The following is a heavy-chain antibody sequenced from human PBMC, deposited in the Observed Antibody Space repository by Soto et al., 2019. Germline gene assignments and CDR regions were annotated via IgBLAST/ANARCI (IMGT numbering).Heavy chain of an antibody. V-gene: IGHV1-18*01. J-gene: IGHJ4*02. D-gene: IGHD2-15*01. CDR3: ARGWYGDY. CDR2: ISAQNGNT. CDR1: GYAFTTYG. Sequence: QVHLVQSGAEVKKPGASVKVSCKGSGYAFTTYGITWVRQAPGQGLEWMGWISAQNGNTHYARKLQGRVTVTRDTSTSTAYMELRSLTSVDTSVYYCARGWYGDYWGQGALVNVSS.